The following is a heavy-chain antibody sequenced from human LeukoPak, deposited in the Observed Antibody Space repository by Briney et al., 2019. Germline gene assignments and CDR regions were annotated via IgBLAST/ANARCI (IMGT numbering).Heavy chain of an antibody. CDR2: ISSSSSTI. CDR3: AREIATKTYYYYGMDV. Sequence: PGGSLRLSCAASGFTFSSYSMNWVRQAPGKGLEWVSYISSSSSTIYYADSVKGRFTISRDNAKNSLYLQMNSLRAEDTAVYYCAREIATKTYYYYGMDVWGQGTTVTVSS. V-gene: IGHV3-48*01. D-gene: IGHD6-13*01. CDR1: GFTFSSYS. J-gene: IGHJ6*02.